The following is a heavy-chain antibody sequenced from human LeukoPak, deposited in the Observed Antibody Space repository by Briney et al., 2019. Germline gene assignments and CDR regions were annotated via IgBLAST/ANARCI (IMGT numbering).Heavy chain of an antibody. D-gene: IGHD1-26*01. CDR1: GGSISSYY. Sequence: SETLSLTCTVSGGSISSYYWSWIRQPPGKGLEWIGYIYYSGSSNYNPSLKSRVTMSVDTSKNQFSLKLSSVTAADTAVYYCARVSGSSPTYYYGMDVWGQGTTVTVSS. CDR3: ARVSGSSPTYYYGMDV. CDR2: IYYSGSS. J-gene: IGHJ6*02. V-gene: IGHV4-59*01.